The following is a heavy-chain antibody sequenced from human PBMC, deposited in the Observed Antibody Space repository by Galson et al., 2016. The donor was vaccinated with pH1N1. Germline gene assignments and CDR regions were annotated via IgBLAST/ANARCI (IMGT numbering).Heavy chain of an antibody. Sequence: QSGAEVKKPGESLKISCKGSGHKFTSSWIGWVRQMPGKGLEWMGIIYLGGSLIRYRPSFQGQVTISADKSVNIVYLEWGSLKASDTAVYFCARPRIASPGALRHWGQGTRVTVSS. J-gene: IGHJ1*01. CDR3: ARPRIASPGALRH. CDR1: GHKFTSSW. V-gene: IGHV5-51*03. D-gene: IGHD1-26*01. CDR2: IYLGGSLI.